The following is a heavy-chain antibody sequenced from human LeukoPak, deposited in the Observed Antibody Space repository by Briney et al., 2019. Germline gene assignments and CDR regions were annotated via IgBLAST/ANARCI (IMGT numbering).Heavy chain of an antibody. D-gene: IGHD2-15*01. CDR3: ARVWWQYYFDY. J-gene: IGHJ4*02. CDR2: IYYSGST. V-gene: IGHV4-34*01. Sequence: SETLSLSCAIYGGSFSGYYWYWIRQPPGKELEWIGSIYYSGSTYYNPSLKSRVTISVDTSKNQFSLKLSSVTAADTAVYYCARVWWQYYFDYWGQGTLVTVSS. CDR1: GGSFSGYY.